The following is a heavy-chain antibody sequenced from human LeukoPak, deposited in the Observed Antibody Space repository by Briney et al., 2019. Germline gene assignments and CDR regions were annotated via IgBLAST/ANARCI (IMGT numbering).Heavy chain of an antibody. J-gene: IGHJ5*02. D-gene: IGHD1-26*01. CDR1: GYTFTGYY. CDR3: ARYDSGINWFDP. CDR2: INPNSGGT. V-gene: IGHV1-2*02. Sequence: ASVKVSCKASGYTFTGYYMHWVRQAPGQGLEWMGWINPNSGGTNYAQKFQGRVTVTRDTSISTAYMELSRLKSDDTAVYYCARYDSGINWFDPWGQGTLVTVSS.